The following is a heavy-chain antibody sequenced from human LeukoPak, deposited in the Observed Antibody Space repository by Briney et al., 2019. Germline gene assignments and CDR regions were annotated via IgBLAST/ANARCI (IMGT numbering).Heavy chain of an antibody. Sequence: GGSLRLSCAASGFTFDDYAMHWVRQAPGKGLEWVSGISWNSGSIGYADSVKGRFTISRDNAKNSLYLQMNSLRAEDTALYYCAKVTTRGSGWFFYYFDYWGQGTLVTVSS. CDR1: GFTFDDYA. CDR2: ISWNSGSI. V-gene: IGHV3-9*01. D-gene: IGHD6-19*01. J-gene: IGHJ4*02. CDR3: AKVTTRGSGWFFYYFDY.